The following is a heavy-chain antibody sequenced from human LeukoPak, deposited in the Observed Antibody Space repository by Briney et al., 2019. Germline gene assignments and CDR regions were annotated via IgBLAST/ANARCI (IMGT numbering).Heavy chain of an antibody. J-gene: IGHJ6*03. V-gene: IGHV1-18*01. CDR2: ISAYNGNT. Sequence: GASVTVSCKASGYTFTSYGISWVRQAPGQGLEWMGWISAYNGNTNYAQKLQGRVTMTTDTSTSTAYMELRSLRSDDTAVYYCATMVRGVISTYYYYYYMDVWGKGATVTVSS. CDR1: GYTFTSYG. D-gene: IGHD3-10*01. CDR3: ATMVRGVISTYYYYYYMDV.